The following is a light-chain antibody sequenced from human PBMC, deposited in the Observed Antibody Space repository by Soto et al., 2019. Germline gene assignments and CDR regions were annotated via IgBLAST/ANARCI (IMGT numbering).Light chain of an antibody. V-gene: IGLV4-69*01. J-gene: IGLJ3*02. CDR3: QTWGTGPWV. CDR1: GGHSSYA. Sequence: QSVLTQSPSASASLGASVKLTCTLSGGHSSYAIAWHQQQPEKGPRYLMKLNSDGSHSKGDGIPDRFSGSSSGAERYLTISSLQSEDEADYYCQTWGTGPWVFGGGTQLTVL. CDR2: LNSDGSH.